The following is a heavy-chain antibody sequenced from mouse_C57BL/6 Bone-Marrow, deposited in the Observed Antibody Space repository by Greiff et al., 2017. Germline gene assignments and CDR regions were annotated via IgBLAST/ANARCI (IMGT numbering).Heavy chain of an antibody. CDR2: ISDGGSYT. CDR3: ARLGHWYFDV. J-gene: IGHJ1*03. Sequence: EVTVVESGGGLVKPGGSLKLSCAASGFTFSSYAMSWVRQTPEKRLEWVATISDGGSYTYYPDNVKGRFTISRDNAKNNLYLQMSHLKSEDTAMYYCARLGHWYFDVWGTGTTVTVSS. V-gene: IGHV5-4*03. CDR1: GFTFSSYA.